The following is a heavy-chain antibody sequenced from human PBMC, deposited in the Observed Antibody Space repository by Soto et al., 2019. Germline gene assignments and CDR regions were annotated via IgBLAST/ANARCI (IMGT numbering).Heavy chain of an antibody. CDR3: AKDAVVGPKGSWFDP. CDR1: GFTFNKFG. V-gene: IGHV3-30*18. J-gene: IGHJ5*02. Sequence: QVQLVESGGGVFQPGRSLRLSCAASGFTFNKFGVHWVRQAPGKGLEWVAVISYDGSKKYYADSVKGRFTISRDNFKSTLYLQLNNLRADDTAVYYCAKDAVVGPKGSWFDPWGQGTLVTVSS. D-gene: IGHD2-15*01. CDR2: ISYDGSKK.